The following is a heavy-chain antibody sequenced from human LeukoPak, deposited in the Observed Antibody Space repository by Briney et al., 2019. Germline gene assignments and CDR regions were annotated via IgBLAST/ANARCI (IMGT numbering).Heavy chain of an antibody. V-gene: IGHV3-20*01. CDR3: ARGNSNFDY. J-gene: IGHJ4*02. Sequence: GGSLRLSCAASGFTSDDYGMSWVRQAPGKGLEWVSGIHRNGGSTGYADSVKGRFTISRDNAKISLYLQMNSLRAEDTALYHCARGNSNFDYWGQGTLVTVSS. CDR1: GFTSDDYG. D-gene: IGHD1-7*01. CDR2: IHRNGGST.